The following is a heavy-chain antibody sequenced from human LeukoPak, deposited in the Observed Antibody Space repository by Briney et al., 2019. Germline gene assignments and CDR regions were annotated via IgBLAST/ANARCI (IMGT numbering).Heavy chain of an antibody. CDR3: ATGGLHDSYYYYYMDV. Sequence: SETLSLTCAVYGGSFSGYYWSWIRQPPGKGLEWIGEINHSGSTNYNPSLKSRVTISVDTSKNQFSLKLSSVTAADTAVYYCATGGLHDSYYYYYMDVWGKGTTVTVSS. D-gene: IGHD3-22*01. CDR1: GGSFSGYY. V-gene: IGHV4-34*01. CDR2: INHSGST. J-gene: IGHJ6*03.